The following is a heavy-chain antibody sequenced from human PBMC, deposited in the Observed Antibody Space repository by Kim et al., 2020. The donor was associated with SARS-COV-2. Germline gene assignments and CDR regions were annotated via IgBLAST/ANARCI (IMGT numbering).Heavy chain of an antibody. V-gene: IGHV3-48*02. D-gene: IGHD6-13*01. CDR2: ISSSSGKI. CDR3: ARDRSFGSTLYYYFDY. CDR1: GFTFISYA. Sequence: GGSLRLSCAASGFTFISYAINWVRQAPGKGLEWVSYISSSSGKIDYADSVKGRFTISRDNAKNSVYLQMNSLRDEDTAVYYCARDRSFGSTLYYYFDYWGQGTVVTVS. J-gene: IGHJ4*02.